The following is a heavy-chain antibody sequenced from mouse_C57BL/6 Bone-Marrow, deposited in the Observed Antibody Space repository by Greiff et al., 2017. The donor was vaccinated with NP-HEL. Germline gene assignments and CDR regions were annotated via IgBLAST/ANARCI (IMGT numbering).Heavy chain of an antibody. CDR1: GYTFTDYN. CDR2: INPNNGGT. D-gene: IGHD1-1*01. Sequence: EVQLQQSGPELVKPGASVKIPCKASGYTFTDYNMDWVKQSHGKSLEWIGDINPNNGGTNYNQKFKGKATLTVDKSSSTAYMELRSLTSEDTAVYYCARGDYGSRRGWYFDVWGTGTTVTVSS. CDR3: ARGDYGSRRGWYFDV. J-gene: IGHJ1*03. V-gene: IGHV1-18*01.